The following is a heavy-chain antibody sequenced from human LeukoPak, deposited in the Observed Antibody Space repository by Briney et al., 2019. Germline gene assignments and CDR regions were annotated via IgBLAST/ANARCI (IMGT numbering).Heavy chain of an antibody. V-gene: IGHV3-30*04. Sequence: PGRSLRLSCAASGFTFSTYAMNWVRQAPGKGLEWVAVISYDGRQNYYADSVKGRFTISRDNSKNTLYLQMNSLRAEDTAVYYCARDYSSSWYNWFDPWGQGTLVTVSS. CDR1: GFTFSTYA. CDR3: ARDYSSSWYNWFDP. D-gene: IGHD6-13*01. CDR2: ISYDGRQN. J-gene: IGHJ5*02.